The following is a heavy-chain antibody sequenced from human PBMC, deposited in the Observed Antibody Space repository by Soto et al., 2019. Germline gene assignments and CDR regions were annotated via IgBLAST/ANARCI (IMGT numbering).Heavy chain of an antibody. V-gene: IGHV4-34*01. CDR2: INHSGST. CDR1: GGSFSGYY. Sequence: SETLSLTCSVDGGSFSGYYWSWIRQPPGKGLEWIGEINHSGSTNYNPSLKSRVTISVDTSKNQFSLKLSSVTAADTAVYYCARTSSKAATPWFWFDPWGQGTLVTVSS. D-gene: IGHD2-15*01. CDR3: ARTSSKAATPWFWFDP. J-gene: IGHJ5*02.